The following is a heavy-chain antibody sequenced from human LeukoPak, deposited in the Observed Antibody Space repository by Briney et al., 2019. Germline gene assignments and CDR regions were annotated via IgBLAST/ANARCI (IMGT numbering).Heavy chain of an antibody. CDR1: GGSISSGDYY. Sequence: PSETLSLTCTVSGGSISSGDYYWSWIRQPPGKGLEWIGYIYYSGSTYYNPSLKSRVTISVDTSKNQFSLKLSSVTAADTAVYYCARSTTVVTGGVGYFDYWGQGTLVTVSS. D-gene: IGHD4-23*01. CDR3: ARSTTVVTGGVGYFDY. V-gene: IGHV4-30-4*08. J-gene: IGHJ4*02. CDR2: IYYSGST.